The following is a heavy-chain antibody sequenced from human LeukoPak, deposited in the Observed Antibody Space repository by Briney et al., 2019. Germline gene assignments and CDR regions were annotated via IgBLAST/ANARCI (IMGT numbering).Heavy chain of an antibody. D-gene: IGHD6-6*01. Sequence: GASLRLSCAASGFTFSSYAMSWVRQAPGKGLEWVSGISWNSGNIDYADSVKGRFTISRDNAKNSLYLQMNSLRAEDTALYYCAKDHSYSISQHYFDYWGQGTLVTVSS. CDR3: AKDHSYSISQHYFDY. CDR1: GFTFSSYA. CDR2: ISWNSGNI. V-gene: IGHV3-9*01. J-gene: IGHJ4*02.